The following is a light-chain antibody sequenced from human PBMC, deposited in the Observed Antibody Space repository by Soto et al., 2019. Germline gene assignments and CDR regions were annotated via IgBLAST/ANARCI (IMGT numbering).Light chain of an antibody. V-gene: IGLV2-14*02. J-gene: IGLJ1*01. CDR2: EVT. CDR1: SSDVGGSGL. CDR3: SSYAGRTLYV. Sequence: QSALTQPASVSGSPAQSITISCTGSSSDVGGSGLVSWYQFHPGKAPKLLIHEVTKRPSGVPDRFSGSKSGNTASLTVSGLQAEDEADYYCSSYAGRTLYVFGTGTKLTVL.